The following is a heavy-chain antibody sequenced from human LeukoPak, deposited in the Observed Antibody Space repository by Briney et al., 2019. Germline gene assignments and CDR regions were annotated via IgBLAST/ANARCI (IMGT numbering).Heavy chain of an antibody. CDR2: IYYSGST. J-gene: IGHJ4*02. CDR3: ARKTRYGDYAD. Sequence: SETLSLTCTVSGGSISSSSYYWGWIRQPPGKGLEWIGSIYYSGSTYYNPSLKSRVTISVDTSKNQFSLKLSSVTAADTAVYYCARKTRYGDYADWGQGTLVTVSS. D-gene: IGHD4-17*01. V-gene: IGHV4-39*01. CDR1: GGSISSSSYY.